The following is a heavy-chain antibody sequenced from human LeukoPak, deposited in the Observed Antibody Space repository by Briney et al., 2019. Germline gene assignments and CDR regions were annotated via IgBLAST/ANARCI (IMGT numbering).Heavy chain of an antibody. D-gene: IGHD1-1*01. V-gene: IGHV4-59*01. J-gene: IGHJ6*03. CDR2: IYYSGST. Sequence: SETLSLTCTVSGGSISSYYWSWIRQPPGKGLEWIGYIYYSGSTNYNPSLKSRVTISVDTSKNQFSLKLSSVTAADTAVYYCARGGYAYYYYYYMDVWGKGTTVTVSS. CDR3: ARGGYAYYYYYYMDV. CDR1: GGSISSYY.